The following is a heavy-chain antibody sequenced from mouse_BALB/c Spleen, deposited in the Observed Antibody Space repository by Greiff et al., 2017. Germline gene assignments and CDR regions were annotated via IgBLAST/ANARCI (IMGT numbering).Heavy chain of an antibody. D-gene: IGHD2-10*02. J-gene: IGHJ4*01. V-gene: IGHV5-9-4*01. CDR1: GFTFSSYA. Sequence: EVHLVESGGGLVKPGGSLKLSCAASGFTFSSYAMSWVRQSPEKRLEWVAEISSGGSYTYYPDTVTGRFTISRDNAKNTLYLEMSSLRSEDTAMYYCAREKYGNYDYAMDYWGQGTSVTVSS. CDR3: AREKYGNYDYAMDY. CDR2: ISSGGSYT.